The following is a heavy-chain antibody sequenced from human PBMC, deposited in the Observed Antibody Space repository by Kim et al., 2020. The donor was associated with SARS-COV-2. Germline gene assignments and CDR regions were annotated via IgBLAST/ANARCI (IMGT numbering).Heavy chain of an antibody. CDR2: IYYSGST. Sequence: SETLSLTCTVSGGSISSYYWSWIRQPPGKGLEWIGYIYYSGSTNYNPSLKSRVTISIDTSKNQFSLKLSSVTAADTAVYYCARDLGIAAPGRAFDIWGQGTMVTVSS. D-gene: IGHD6-13*01. CDR3: ARDLGIAAPGRAFDI. V-gene: IGHV4-59*01. CDR1: GGSISSYY. J-gene: IGHJ3*02.